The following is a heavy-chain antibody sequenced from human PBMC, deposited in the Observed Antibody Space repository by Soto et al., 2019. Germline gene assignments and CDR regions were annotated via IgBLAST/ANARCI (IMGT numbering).Heavy chain of an antibody. CDR1: GYIFSAYY. D-gene: IGHD7-27*01. CDR2: INPDSGGT. J-gene: IGHJ3*02. CDR3: ARGETGVDDALDI. Sequence: QVQLAQSGAEVKKPGASVKVSCKVSGYIFSAYYLYWVRQAPGRGLEWVGWINPDSGGTNYAQKFLGWVTMTRDTSIRTAYMELNSLRSDDTAVYYCARGETGVDDALDIWGQGTMVTVSS. V-gene: IGHV1-2*04.